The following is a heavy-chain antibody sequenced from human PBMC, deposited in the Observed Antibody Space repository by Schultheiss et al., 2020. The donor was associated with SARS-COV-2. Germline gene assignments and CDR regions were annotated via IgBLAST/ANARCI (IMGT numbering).Heavy chain of an antibody. CDR2: ISGSGGST. CDR1: GFIFSEAW. Sequence: GESLKISCAVSGFIFSEAWMNWVRQAPGKGLEWVSAISGSGGSTYYADSVKGRFTISRDNSKNTLYLQMNSLRAEDTAVYYCARSHPFITGEYDFWSGYFADSENYFDYWGQGTLVTVSS. V-gene: IGHV3-23*01. D-gene: IGHD3-3*01. CDR3: ARSHPFITGEYDFWSGYFADSENYFDY. J-gene: IGHJ4*02.